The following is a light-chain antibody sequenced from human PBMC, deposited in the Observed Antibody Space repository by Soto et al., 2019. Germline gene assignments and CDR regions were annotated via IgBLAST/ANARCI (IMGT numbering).Light chain of an antibody. J-gene: IGKJ1*01. Sequence: VLTQSPGALSLSPGERATLSCRASQSVSSSHLAWYQQKPGQAPRLLISGASSRATGIPDRFTGSGSGTDFTLTISRLEPEDFAVYYCQQYGSSPRTFGQGTKVDIK. CDR3: QQYGSSPRT. CDR1: QSVSSSH. CDR2: GAS. V-gene: IGKV3-20*01.